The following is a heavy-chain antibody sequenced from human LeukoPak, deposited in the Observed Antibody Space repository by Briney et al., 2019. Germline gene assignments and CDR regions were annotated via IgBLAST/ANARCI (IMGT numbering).Heavy chain of an antibody. CDR1: GGSISSGGYY. CDR2: IYYSGST. CDR3: AVGIAAAGSYFDY. V-gene: IGHV4-31*03. J-gene: IGHJ4*02. Sequence: PSETLSLTCTVSGGSISSGGYYWSWIRQHPGKGLEWIGYIYYSGSTYYNPSLKSRVTISVDTSKNQFPLKPSSVTAADTAVYYCAVGIAAAGSYFDYWGQGTLVTVSS. D-gene: IGHD6-13*01.